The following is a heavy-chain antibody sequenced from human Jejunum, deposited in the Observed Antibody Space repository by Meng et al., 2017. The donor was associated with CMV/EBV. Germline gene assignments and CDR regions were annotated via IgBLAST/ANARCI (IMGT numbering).Heavy chain of an antibody. V-gene: IGHV3-73*01. CDR3: TRADSSNYGSLFDY. J-gene: IGHJ4*02. CDR2: IKGKAHGYAT. CDR1: LSGSA. D-gene: IGHD4-11*01. Sequence: LSGSAMQWVRQGSGKGLEWVGRIKGKAHGYATAYAASMKSRFTISRDDSKNTAYLQMNGLRTEDTAVYYCTRADSSNYGSLFDYWGQGTLVTVSS.